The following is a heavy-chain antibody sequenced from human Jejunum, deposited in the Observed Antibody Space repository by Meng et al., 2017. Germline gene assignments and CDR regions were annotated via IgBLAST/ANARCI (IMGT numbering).Heavy chain of an antibody. V-gene: IGHV3-21*01. CDR1: GFTFSSFA. Sequence: GGSLRLSCAASGFTFSSFAMNWVRQAPGKGQAWVSSISRSSSYIYYTDSVKGRFTVSRDNAKNLLFLHMNSLTADDSAVYFCARGEWELPDDYWGQGTLVTVSS. J-gene: IGHJ4*02. CDR2: ISRSSSYI. CDR3: ARGEWELPDDY. D-gene: IGHD1-26*01.